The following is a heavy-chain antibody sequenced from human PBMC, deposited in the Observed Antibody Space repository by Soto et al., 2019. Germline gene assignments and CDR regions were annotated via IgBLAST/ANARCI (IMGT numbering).Heavy chain of an antibody. D-gene: IGHD3-3*01. CDR1: GDSISSSIW. J-gene: IGHJ4*02. CDR3: ARVGLRRFLFDY. CDR2: IYHSGST. Sequence: SETLSLTCAVSGDSISSSIWWSWVRQPPGKGLEWIGEIYHSGSTNYNPSLKSRVTISVDKSKNQFSLKLSSVTAADTAVYYCARVGLRRFLFDYWGQGTLVPVAS. V-gene: IGHV4-4*02.